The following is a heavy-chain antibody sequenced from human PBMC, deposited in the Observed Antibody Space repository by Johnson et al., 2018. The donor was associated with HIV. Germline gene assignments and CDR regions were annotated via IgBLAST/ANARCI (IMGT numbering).Heavy chain of an antibody. CDR2: IYSGGNT. D-gene: IGHD5-18*01. J-gene: IGHJ3*02. CDR3: ARVTHIQLWANDAFDI. CDR1: GFTVSYNY. V-gene: IGHV3-66*03. Sequence: VQLVESGGGLIQPGGSLRLSCVASGFTVSYNYMNWVRQAPGKGLEWVSVIYSGGNTFYADSVQGRFTISRDNSKNTLYLQMNSLRAEDTAVYYCARVTHIQLWANDAFDIWGQGTMVTVSS.